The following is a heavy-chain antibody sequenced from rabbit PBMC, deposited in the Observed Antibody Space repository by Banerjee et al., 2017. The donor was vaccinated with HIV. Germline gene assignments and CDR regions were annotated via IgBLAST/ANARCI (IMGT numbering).Heavy chain of an antibody. CDR2: IYAGGSGST. D-gene: IGHD6-1*01. V-gene: IGHV1S45*01. J-gene: IGHJ3*01. Sequence: QEQLEESGGDLVKPEGSLTLTCTASGFSFSSSYWICWVRQAPGKGLEWIACIYAGGSGSTYYASWAKGRFTISKTSSTTVTLQMTSLTAADTATYFCARDGASDGADYFHLWGQGTLVTDS. CDR1: GFSFSSSYW. CDR3: ARDGASDGADYFHL.